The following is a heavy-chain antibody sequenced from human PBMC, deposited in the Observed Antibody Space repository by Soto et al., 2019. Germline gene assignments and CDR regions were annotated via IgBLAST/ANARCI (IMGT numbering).Heavy chain of an antibody. CDR3: AREGNYHEF. Sequence: PGGSLRLSCGTSGFPFGIYTMNWVRQAPGKGLEWVSSISSSGTYIDYADSVEGRFAISRDDAKNSVFLEMNSLRVDDTAVYYCAREGNYHEFWGQGNLVTVSS. J-gene: IGHJ4*02. D-gene: IGHD3-10*01. CDR1: GFPFGIYT. V-gene: IGHV3-21*01. CDR2: ISSSGTYI.